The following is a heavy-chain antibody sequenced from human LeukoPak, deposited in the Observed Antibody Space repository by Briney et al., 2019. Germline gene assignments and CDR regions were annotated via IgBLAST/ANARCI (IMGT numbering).Heavy chain of an antibody. CDR1: GYTFTTYA. CDR3: ARLPSGSRAVYYFDY. J-gene: IGHJ4*02. CDR2: INTNTGNP. V-gene: IGHV7-4-1*01. D-gene: IGHD1-26*01. Sequence: ASVKVSCKASGYTFTTYAMNWVRQAPGQGLEWMGWINTNTGNPTYVQGFTGRFVFSLDTSVSTAYLQISSLRPEDTAVYYCARLPSGSRAVYYFDYLGQGTLVNVSS.